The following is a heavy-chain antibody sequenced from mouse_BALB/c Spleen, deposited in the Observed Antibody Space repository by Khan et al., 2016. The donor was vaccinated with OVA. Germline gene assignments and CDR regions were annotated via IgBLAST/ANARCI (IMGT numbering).Heavy chain of an antibody. CDR1: GYTFTSYW. J-gene: IGHJ3*01. CDR2: IFPGTGTT. Sequence: QVQLQQSGAELVKPGASVKLSCKTSGYTFTSYWIQWVKQRPGQGLVWIGQIFPGTGTTYLNENFKGKATLTVDTSSSTAYTPRRILTSEYSAVYFCARGYFGNYEFAYWGQETLVTVSP. D-gene: IGHD2-1*01. V-gene: IGHV1S132*01. CDR3: ARGYFGNYEFAY.